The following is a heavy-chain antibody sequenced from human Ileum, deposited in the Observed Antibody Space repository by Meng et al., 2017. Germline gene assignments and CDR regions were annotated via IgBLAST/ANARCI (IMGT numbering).Heavy chain of an antibody. D-gene: IGHD3-10*01. Sequence: GGSLRLSCAASGFTFSNYPMSWVRQAPGKGLEWVSHIGASGGDTSYTDSVKGRFTISRDNSKNTLSLQMNSLRAEDTAVYYCAKGTTTPPGTGWGYYCDYWGQGTPVTVSS. CDR2: IGASGGDT. J-gene: IGHJ4*02. CDR3: AKGTTTPPGTGWGYYCDY. CDR1: GFTFSNYP. V-gene: IGHV3-23*01.